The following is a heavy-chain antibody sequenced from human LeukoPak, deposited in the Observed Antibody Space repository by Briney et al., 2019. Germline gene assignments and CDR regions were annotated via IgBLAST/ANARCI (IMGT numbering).Heavy chain of an antibody. D-gene: IGHD4-11*01. CDR1: GFTFSTYS. J-gene: IGHJ6*03. Sequence: GGSLRLSCAASGFTFSTYSMNWVRQAPGKGLEWVSSISTSGSYIFYADSVKGRFTISRDNAKDSLYLQMNSLRAEDTAVYYCARSPPLTTVIDDYYYMDVWGKGTTVTVSS. CDR2: ISTSGSYI. V-gene: IGHV3-21*01. CDR3: ARSPPLTTVIDDYYYMDV.